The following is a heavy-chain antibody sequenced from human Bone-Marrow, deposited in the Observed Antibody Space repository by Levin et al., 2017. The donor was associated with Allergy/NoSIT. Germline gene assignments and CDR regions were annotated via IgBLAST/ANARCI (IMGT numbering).Heavy chain of an antibody. J-gene: IGHJ1*01. CDR1: GFTFSSYA. CDR3: ATPLPGIAAAGKYFQH. V-gene: IGHV3-23*01. CDR2: ISGSGGST. Sequence: GESLKISCAASGFTFSSYAMSWVRQAPGKGLEWVSAISGSGGSTYYADSVKGRFTISRDNSKNTLYLQMNSLRAEDTAVYYCATPLPGIAAAGKYFQHWGQGTLVTVSS. D-gene: IGHD6-13*01.